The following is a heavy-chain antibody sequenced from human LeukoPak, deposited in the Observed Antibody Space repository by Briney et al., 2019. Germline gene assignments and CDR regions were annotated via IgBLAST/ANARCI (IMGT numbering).Heavy chain of an antibody. CDR1: GGSISSSSYY. D-gene: IGHD3-22*01. CDR2: IYYSGST. V-gene: IGHV4-39*01. J-gene: IGHJ4*02. Sequence: PSETLSLTCTVSGGSISSSSYYWGWIRQPPGKGLEWIGSIYYSGSTYYNPSLKSRVTISVDTSKNQFSLKLSSVTAADTAVYYCARRYYYDSSGYPHDYWGQGTLVTASS. CDR3: ARRYYYDSSGYPHDY.